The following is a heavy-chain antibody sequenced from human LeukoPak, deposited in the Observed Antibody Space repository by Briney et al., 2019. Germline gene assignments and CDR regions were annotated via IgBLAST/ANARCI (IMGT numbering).Heavy chain of an antibody. D-gene: IGHD2-21*01. Sequence: SETLSLTCPVSGGSISGGDYFWSWVRQPPGKGLEWIGYIYHSGGAHYNPSLKSPASISVDTSKNQFSLELRSVTAADTAVYYCAIEVNAETPSADAFDLWGQGTIVTASS. CDR1: GGSISGGDYF. V-gene: IGHV4-30-4*01. J-gene: IGHJ3*01. CDR2: IYHSGGA. CDR3: AIEVNAETPSADAFDL.